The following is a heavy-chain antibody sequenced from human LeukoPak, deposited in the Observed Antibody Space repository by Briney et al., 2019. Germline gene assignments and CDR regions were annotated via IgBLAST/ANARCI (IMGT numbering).Heavy chain of an antibody. CDR3: ARHSYRGSGSYDY. Sequence: SETLSLTCTGSGGSISSYYWSWIRQPPGKGLEWIGYIYYSGSTNYNPSLKSRVTISVDTSKNQFSLKLSSVTAADTAVYYCARHSYRGSGSYDYWGQGTLVTVSS. V-gene: IGHV4-59*08. D-gene: IGHD3-10*01. J-gene: IGHJ4*02. CDR2: IYYSGST. CDR1: GGSISSYY.